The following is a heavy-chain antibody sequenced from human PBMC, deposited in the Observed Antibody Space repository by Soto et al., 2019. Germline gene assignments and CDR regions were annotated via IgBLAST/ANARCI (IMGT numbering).Heavy chain of an antibody. CDR1: GFTFSDYS. D-gene: IGHD2-2*01. V-gene: IGHV3-48*01. CDR2: INSGGSTI. Sequence: EVHLVESGGGLIQPGGSLRLSCAASGFTFSDYSMNWVRQAPGKGLQWVSYINSGGSTIYYADSVKGRFTTSRDNARVSLFLQMKRLTTEDTAVYYCARGGSSCYFTNDLLDYWGQGTLVTLSS. J-gene: IGHJ4*02. CDR3: ARGGSSCYFTNDLLDY.